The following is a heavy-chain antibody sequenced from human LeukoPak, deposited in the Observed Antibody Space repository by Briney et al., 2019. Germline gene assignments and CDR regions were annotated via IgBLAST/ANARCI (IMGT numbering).Heavy chain of an antibody. Sequence: ASVKVSCKASGGTFSSYAISWVRQAPGQGLEWMGGIIPIFGTANYAQKFQGRVTITADESTSTAYMELSSLRSEDTAVYYCARVDYSDSGSGSPQHHLDYWGQGTLVTVSS. CDR2: IIPIFGTA. V-gene: IGHV1-69*13. J-gene: IGHJ4*02. D-gene: IGHD3-10*01. CDR1: GGTFSSYA. CDR3: ARVDYSDSGSGSPQHHLDY.